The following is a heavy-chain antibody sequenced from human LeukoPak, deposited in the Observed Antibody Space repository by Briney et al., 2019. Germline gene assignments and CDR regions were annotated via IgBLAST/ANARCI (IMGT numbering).Heavy chain of an antibody. Sequence: ASVKVSCKASGYTFTGYYMHWVRQAPGQGLEWMGWINPNSGGTNYAQKFQGRVTMTRDTSISTAYMELSRLRSDDTAVYYCARGDYSGSWYYRAGYWFDPWGQGTLVTVS. CDR2: INPNSGGT. D-gene: IGHD6-13*01. CDR3: ARGDYSGSWYYRAGYWFDP. V-gene: IGHV1-2*02. J-gene: IGHJ5*02. CDR1: GYTFTGYY.